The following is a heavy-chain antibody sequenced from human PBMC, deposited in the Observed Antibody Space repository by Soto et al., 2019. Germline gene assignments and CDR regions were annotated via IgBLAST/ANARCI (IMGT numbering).Heavy chain of an antibody. D-gene: IGHD2-15*01. Sequence: QVQLVQSGVEVKKPGASVKVSCKASGYTFISHGISWVRQAPGQGLGGMGWISGKNGNTNYAQKLQGRVTLTTDTSTSTAYMELRSLRSDDTAVYYCARVSSSIVVVPDYGMDVWGQGTTVTVSS. CDR2: ISGKNGNT. CDR1: GYTFISHG. CDR3: ARVSSSIVVVPDYGMDV. J-gene: IGHJ6*02. V-gene: IGHV1-18*04.